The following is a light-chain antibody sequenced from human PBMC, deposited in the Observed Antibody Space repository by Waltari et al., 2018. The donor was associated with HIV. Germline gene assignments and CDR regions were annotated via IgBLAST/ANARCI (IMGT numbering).Light chain of an antibody. CDR1: NIGNDY. J-gene: IGLJ3*02. Sequence: QSVLTQPPSVSAAPGQKVTISCSNIGNDYVSWYQHLPGAAPKLVIYDNNKRPSGIPDRFSGSKSGTSATLAITGLLTGDEAVYYCGTWDISLSGGVFGGGTKPTVL. CDR2: DNN. CDR3: GTWDISLSGGV. V-gene: IGLV1-51*01.